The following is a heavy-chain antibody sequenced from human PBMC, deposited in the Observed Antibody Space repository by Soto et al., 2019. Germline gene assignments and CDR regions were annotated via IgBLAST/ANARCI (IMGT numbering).Heavy chain of an antibody. Sequence: GGSLRLSCAASGFTFSSYGMHWVRQAPGKGLEWVAVIWYDGSNKYYADSVKGRFTISRDNSKNTLYLQMNSLRAEDTAVYYCARDIVFGDFWSGSNNGPFDFDYWGQGTLVTVSS. J-gene: IGHJ4*02. V-gene: IGHV3-33*01. CDR2: IWYDGSNK. CDR3: ARDIVFGDFWSGSNNGPFDFDY. CDR1: GFTFSSYG. D-gene: IGHD3-3*01.